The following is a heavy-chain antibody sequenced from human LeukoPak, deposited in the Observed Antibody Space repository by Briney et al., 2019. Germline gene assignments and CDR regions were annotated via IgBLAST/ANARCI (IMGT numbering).Heavy chain of an antibody. D-gene: IGHD3-3*01. J-gene: IGHJ5*02. CDR2: IYHSGST. V-gene: IGHV4-38-2*01. Sequence: SETLSLTXAVSGYSISSGYYWGWIWQPPGKGLEWIGSIYHSGSTYYNPSLKSRVTISVDTSKNQFSLKLSSVTAADTAVYYCARSGDGSGYSYNWFDPWGQGTLVTVSS. CDR3: ARSGDGSGYSYNWFDP. CDR1: GYSISSGYY.